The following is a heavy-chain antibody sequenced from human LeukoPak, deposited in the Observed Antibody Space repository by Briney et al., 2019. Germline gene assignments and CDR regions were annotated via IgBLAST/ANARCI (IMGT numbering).Heavy chain of an antibody. CDR2: IKNKANGYGT. CDR1: GFSFSSHG. J-gene: IGHJ4*02. V-gene: IGHV3-72*01. Sequence: GGSLRLSCAASGFSFSSHGMHWVRQTPGTGLEWVGRIKNKANGYGTLYAASVTGRFVISRDDSKNSLYLQMNSLKTEDTAVYYCTRVHLGAATRFFDYWGQGTLVTVSS. CDR3: TRVHLGAATRFFDY. D-gene: IGHD1-26*01.